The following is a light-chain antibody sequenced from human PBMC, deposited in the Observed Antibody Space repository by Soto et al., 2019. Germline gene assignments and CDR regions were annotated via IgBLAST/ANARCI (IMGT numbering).Light chain of an antibody. CDR2: EVS. CDR1: SSDIGGYDY. CDR3: CSYAGSYILV. J-gene: IGLJ2*01. V-gene: IGLV2-8*01. Sequence: QSVLTQPPSASGSPGQSVTISCTGTSSDIGGYDYVSWYQQHPGKAPKLIIYEVSKRPSGVPDRFSGSKSGNTASLTVSGLQAEDEADYYCCSYAGSYILVFGGGTQLTVL.